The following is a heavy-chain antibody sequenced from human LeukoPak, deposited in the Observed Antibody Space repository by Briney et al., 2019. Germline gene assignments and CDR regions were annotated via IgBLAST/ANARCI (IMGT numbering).Heavy chain of an antibody. J-gene: IGHJ4*02. CDR2: TNNDGSDT. D-gene: IGHD4-17*01. CDR1: GFTTSDYW. V-gene: IGHV3-74*01. CDR3: GPLDYGD. Sequence: PGGSLRLSCAASGFTTSDYWMHWARQAPGKGLVWVSGTNNDGSDTYYADSVKGRFTISRDNAKNTLDLQMNSLRVEDTAVYYCGPLDYGDWGQGTPVTVSS.